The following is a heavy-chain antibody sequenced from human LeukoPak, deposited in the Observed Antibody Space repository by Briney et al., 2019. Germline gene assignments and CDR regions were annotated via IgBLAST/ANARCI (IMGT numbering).Heavy chain of an antibody. Sequence: ASVKVSCKASGYTFTGYYMHWVRRAPGQGLEWMGRINPNSGGTNYAQKFQGRVTMTRDTSISTAYMELSRLRSDDTAVCYCARVLRGGYCSSTSCYHFDYWGQGTLVTVSS. D-gene: IGHD2-2*01. CDR2: INPNSGGT. CDR1: GYTFTGYY. V-gene: IGHV1-2*06. CDR3: ARVLRGGYCSSTSCYHFDY. J-gene: IGHJ4*02.